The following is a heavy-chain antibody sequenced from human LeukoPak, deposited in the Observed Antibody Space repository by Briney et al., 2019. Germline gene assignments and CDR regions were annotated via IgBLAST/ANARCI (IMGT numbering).Heavy chain of an antibody. CDR2: IIPIFGTA. J-gene: IGHJ6*03. CDR3: ARGTKDLVGITWYYYMDV. D-gene: IGHD2-2*01. Sequence: GASVKVSRKASGGTFSSYAISWVRQAPGQGLEWMGGIIPIFGTANYAQKFQGRVTVTADKSTSTAYMELSSLRSEDTAVYYCARGTKDLVGITWYYYMDVWGKGTTVTVSS. V-gene: IGHV1-69*06. CDR1: GGTFSSYA.